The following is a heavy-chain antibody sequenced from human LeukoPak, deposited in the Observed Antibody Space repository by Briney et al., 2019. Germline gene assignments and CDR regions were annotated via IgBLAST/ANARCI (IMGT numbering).Heavy chain of an antibody. CDR3: ARDLVDYYRAFDI. V-gene: IGHV1-2*02. J-gene: IGHJ3*02. CDR1: GYTFTGYY. Sequence: ASVKVSSKASGYTFTGYYMHWVRQAPGQGLEWMGWINPNSGGANYAQKFQGRVTMTRDTSISTAYMELSRLRSDDTAVYYCARDLVDYYRAFDIWGQGTMVTVSS. D-gene: IGHD3-10*01. CDR2: INPNSGGA.